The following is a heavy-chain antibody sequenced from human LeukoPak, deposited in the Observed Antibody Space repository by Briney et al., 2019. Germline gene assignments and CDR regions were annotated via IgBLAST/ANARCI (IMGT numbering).Heavy chain of an antibody. D-gene: IGHD1-7*01. CDR1: GFTFNSHW. CDR2: IKQDGSED. Sequence: GGSLRLSCAASGFTFNSHWMNWVRQAPGKGLEWVANIKQDGSEDYYMDSVKGRFIISRDNAKNSVYLQMNSLRAEDTAVYYCAREDDWNYEDYWGQGTLVTVSS. J-gene: IGHJ4*02. V-gene: IGHV3-7*03. CDR3: AREDDWNYEDY.